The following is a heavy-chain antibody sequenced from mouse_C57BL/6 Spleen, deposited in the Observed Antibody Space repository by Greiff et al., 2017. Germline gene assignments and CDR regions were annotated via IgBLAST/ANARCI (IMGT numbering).Heavy chain of an antibody. CDR2: ISSGGSYT. Sequence: EVQVVESGGDLVKPGGSLKLSCAASGFTFSSYGMSWVRQTPDKRLEWVATISSGGSYTYYPDSVKGRFTISRDNAKNTLYLQMSSLKSEDTAMCYCARHQLGRAMDYWGQGTSVTVSS. D-gene: IGHD4-1*02. CDR3: ARHQLGRAMDY. J-gene: IGHJ4*01. CDR1: GFTFSSYG. V-gene: IGHV5-6*01.